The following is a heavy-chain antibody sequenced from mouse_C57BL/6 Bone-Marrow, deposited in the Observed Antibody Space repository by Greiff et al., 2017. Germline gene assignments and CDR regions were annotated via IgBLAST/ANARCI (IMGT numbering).Heavy chain of an antibody. CDR2: IWGGGST. CDR1: GFSLTSYG. J-gene: IGHJ1*03. CDR3: AKHSTTVVSPYWYFDV. V-gene: IGHV2-9*01. Sequence: QVQLKESGPGLVAPSQSLSITCTVSGFSLTSYGVDWVRQPPGKGLEWLGVIWGGGSTNYNSAIMSRLSISKDNSKSEVFLKMNSLQTDDTAMYYCAKHSTTVVSPYWYFDVWGTGTTVTVSS. D-gene: IGHD1-1*01.